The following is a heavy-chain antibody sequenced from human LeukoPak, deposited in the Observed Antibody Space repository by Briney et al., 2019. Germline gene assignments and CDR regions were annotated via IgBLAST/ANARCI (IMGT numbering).Heavy chain of an antibody. J-gene: IGHJ3*02. CDR2: ISAYNGNT. V-gene: IGHV1-18*01. CDR1: GYTFTSHG. CDR3: ARGITMVRGVIIDAFDI. Sequence: GASVKVSCKASGYTFTSHGISWVRQAPGQGLEWMGWISAYNGNTNYAQKLQGRVTMTTDTSTSTAYMELRSLRSDDTAVYYCARGITMVRGVIIDAFDIWGQGTMVTVSS. D-gene: IGHD3-10*01.